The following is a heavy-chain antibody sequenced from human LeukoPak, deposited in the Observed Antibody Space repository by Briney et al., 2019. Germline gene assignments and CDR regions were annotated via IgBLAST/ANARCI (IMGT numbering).Heavy chain of an antibody. CDR3: ARAGSRGPWGDYLDY. CDR1: GFSFSSSG. V-gene: IGHV3-33*01. D-gene: IGHD4-17*01. Sequence: GGSLRLSCAASGFSFSSSGMHWVRQAPGKGLEWVAVICYDGSNQYYADSVKGRFTISRDNSKNTLYLQMNNLRAEDTAVYYCARAGSRGPWGDYLDYWGQGTLVTVSS. J-gene: IGHJ4*02. CDR2: ICYDGSNQ.